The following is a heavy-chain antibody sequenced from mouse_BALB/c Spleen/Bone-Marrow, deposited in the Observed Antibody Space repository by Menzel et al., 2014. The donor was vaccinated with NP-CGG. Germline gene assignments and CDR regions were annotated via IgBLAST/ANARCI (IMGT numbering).Heavy chain of an antibody. CDR2: ISDGGGHT. CDR1: GFGFSDHY. J-gene: IGHJ3*01. V-gene: IGHV5-4*02. D-gene: IGHD2-14*01. Sequence: EVQRVESGGRLVKPGGSLKLSCAASGFGFSDHYMYWVRQTPEKRLEWVATISDGGGHTYYSDSVKGRFTISRDNAKNNLYLQMSSLRSEDTAMYHCARDGDYRYAWFSYWGQGTPVTVSA. CDR3: ARDGDYRYAWFSY.